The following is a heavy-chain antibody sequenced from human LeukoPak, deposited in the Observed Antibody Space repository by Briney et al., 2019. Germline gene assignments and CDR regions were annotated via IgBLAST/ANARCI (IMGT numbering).Heavy chain of an antibody. J-gene: IGHJ3*02. Sequence: GESLKISCKGSGYSFTSYWIGWVRQMPGKGLEWMGIIYPGDSDTRYSPSFQGQVTISADKSISTAYLQWSSLKASDTAMYYRARRQCTNGVCYAFDIWGQGTMVTVSS. CDR2: IYPGDSDT. V-gene: IGHV5-51*01. CDR1: GYSFTSYW. D-gene: IGHD2-8*01. CDR3: ARRQCTNGVCYAFDI.